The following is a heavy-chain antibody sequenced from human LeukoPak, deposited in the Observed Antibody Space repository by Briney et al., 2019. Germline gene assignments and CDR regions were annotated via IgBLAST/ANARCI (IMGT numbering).Heavy chain of an antibody. D-gene: IGHD3-9*01. J-gene: IGHJ4*02. Sequence: SDALSLTCSLSGGSMNSYYWSWIRESPGKGLEWIGYIYYSGSTNYNPSLKSRVTISVDTSKNQFSLKLSSVTAADTAVYYCARHVWLQPFDYWGQGTLVTVSS. CDR2: IYYSGST. V-gene: IGHV4-59*08. CDR3: ARHVWLQPFDY. CDR1: GGSMNSYY.